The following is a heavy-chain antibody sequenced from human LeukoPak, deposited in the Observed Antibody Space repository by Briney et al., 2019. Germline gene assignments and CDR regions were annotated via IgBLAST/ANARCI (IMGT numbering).Heavy chain of an antibody. CDR2: IRYDGSNK. CDR1: GFTFSSYG. Sequence: HPGGSLRLSCGASGFTFSSYGMHWVRQAPGKGLEWVAFIRYDGSNKYYADSVKGRFTISRDNSKNTLYLQMNSLRAEDTAVYYCARAGPSSSWHQFDYWGQGTLVTVSS. V-gene: IGHV3-30*02. D-gene: IGHD6-13*01. CDR3: ARAGPSSSWHQFDY. J-gene: IGHJ4*02.